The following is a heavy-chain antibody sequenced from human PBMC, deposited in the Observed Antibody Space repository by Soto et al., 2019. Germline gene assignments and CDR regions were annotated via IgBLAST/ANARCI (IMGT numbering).Heavy chain of an antibody. Sequence: PGGSLRLSCAASGFTFSSYAMSWVRQAPGKGLEWVSAISGSGGSTYYADSVKGRFTISRDNSKNTLYLQMNSLRAEDTAVYYCAKDRITIFGVVLYYFDYWGQGTLVTVSS. CDR2: ISGSGGST. V-gene: IGHV3-23*01. D-gene: IGHD3-3*01. CDR1: GFTFSSYA. J-gene: IGHJ4*02. CDR3: AKDRITIFGVVLYYFDY.